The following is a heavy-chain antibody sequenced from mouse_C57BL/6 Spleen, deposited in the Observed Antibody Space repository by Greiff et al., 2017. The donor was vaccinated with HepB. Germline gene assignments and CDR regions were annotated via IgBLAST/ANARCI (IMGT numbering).Heavy chain of an antibody. V-gene: IGHV14-2*01. J-gene: IGHJ4*01. CDR2: IDPEDGET. D-gene: IGHD2-5*01. CDR3: EGTSNYGVYAMDY. Sequence: VQLQQSGAELVKPGASVKLSCTASGFNIKDYYMHWVKQRTEQGLEWIGRIDPEDGETKYAPKFQGKATITADTSSNTAYLQLSSLTSEDTAVYHCEGTSNYGVYAMDYWGQGTSVTVSS. CDR1: GFNIKDYY.